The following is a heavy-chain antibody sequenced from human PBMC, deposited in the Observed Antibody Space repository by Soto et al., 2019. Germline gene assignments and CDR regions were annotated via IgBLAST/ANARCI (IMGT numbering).Heavy chain of an antibody. CDR3: ARAGPWYCSSTSCYFSWFDP. CDR1: GYTFTSYY. D-gene: IGHD2-2*01. CDR2: INPSGGST. Sequence: GASVKVSCKASGYTFTSYYMHCVRQAPGQGLEWMGIINPSGGSTSYAQKFQGRVTMTRDTSTSTVYMELSSLRSEDTAVYYCARAGPWYCSSTSCYFSWFDPWGQGTLVTVSS. V-gene: IGHV1-46*03. J-gene: IGHJ5*02.